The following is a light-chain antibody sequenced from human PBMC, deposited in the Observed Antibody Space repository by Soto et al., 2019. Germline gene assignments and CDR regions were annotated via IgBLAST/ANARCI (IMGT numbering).Light chain of an antibody. Sequence: EVVLTQSPATLSLAPGERATLSCRASQSVRSKLAWYQQQPGQAPRLLIYDASTRATGIPARFSGSGSGTEFTLTISSLQSEDFAVYYCQQYNNWPPITFGQGTRLEIK. CDR1: QSVRSK. CDR3: QQYNNWPPIT. J-gene: IGKJ5*01. CDR2: DAS. V-gene: IGKV3-15*01.